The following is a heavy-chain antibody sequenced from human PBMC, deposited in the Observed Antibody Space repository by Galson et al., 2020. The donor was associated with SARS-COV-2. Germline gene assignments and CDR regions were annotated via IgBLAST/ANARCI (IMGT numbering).Heavy chain of an antibody. CDR2: ISSSSSTI. Sequence: GESLKISCAASGFTFSSYSMNWVRQAPGKGLEWVSYISSSSSTIYYADSVKGRFTISRDNAKNSLYLQMNSLRDEDTAVYYCARDRRGWLHVYFDYWGQGTLVTVSS. CDR1: GFTFSSYS. J-gene: IGHJ4*02. D-gene: IGHD5-12*01. V-gene: IGHV3-48*02. CDR3: ARDRRGWLHVYFDY.